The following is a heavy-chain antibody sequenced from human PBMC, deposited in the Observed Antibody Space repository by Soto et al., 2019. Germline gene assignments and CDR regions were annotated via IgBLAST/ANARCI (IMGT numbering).Heavy chain of an antibody. Sequence: SETLSLTCTVSGRSISSTSYYWGWIRQPQGKGLEWIGSIHYSGSTYYKPSLKGRVTIPADTSKNQFSLNLTSVTAADTAVYYCARHYGYLEYVSIWFDPWGQGTQVT. CDR1: GRSISSTSYY. D-gene: IGHD5-12*01. J-gene: IGHJ5*02. V-gene: IGHV4-39*01. CDR3: ARHYGYLEYVSIWFDP. CDR2: IHYSGST.